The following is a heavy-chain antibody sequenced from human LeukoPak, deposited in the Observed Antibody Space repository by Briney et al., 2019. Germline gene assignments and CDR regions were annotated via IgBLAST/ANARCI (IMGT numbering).Heavy chain of an antibody. V-gene: IGHV3-33*01. D-gene: IGHD3-22*01. CDR1: GFTFSSYG. J-gene: IGHJ4*02. CDR2: IWYDGSNK. CDR3: ARVRSGYSFGDY. Sequence: GRSLRLSCAASGFTFSSYGMHWVRQAPGKGLEWVAVIWYDGSNKYYADSVKGRFTISRDNSQNTLYLQMNSLRAEDTAVYYCARVRSGYSFGDYWGQGTLVTVSS.